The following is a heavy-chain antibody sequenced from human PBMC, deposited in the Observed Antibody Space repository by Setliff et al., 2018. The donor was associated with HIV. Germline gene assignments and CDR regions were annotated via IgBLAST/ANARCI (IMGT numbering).Heavy chain of an antibody. CDR3: AKAGDYYDRTTFDS. J-gene: IGHJ4*02. Sequence: SETLSLTCTVSGGSISRTIYYWAWIRQAPGKGLEWIGRIYTSGSTNYNPSLKSRVAISVDTSKNQVSLKLSSVTAADTAVYYCAKAGDYYDRTTFDSWGQGTLVTVSS. CDR1: GGSISRTIYY. D-gene: IGHD3-22*01. CDR2: IYTSGST. V-gene: IGHV4-61*02.